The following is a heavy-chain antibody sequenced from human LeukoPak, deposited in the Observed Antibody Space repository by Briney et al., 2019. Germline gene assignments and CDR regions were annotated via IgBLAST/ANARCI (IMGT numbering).Heavy chain of an antibody. CDR2: IIPIFGTA. V-gene: IGHV1-69*01. CDR3: ARAPYSSGGSTNYYYYYYMDV. CDR1: GGTFSSYD. D-gene: IGHD6-19*01. Sequence: SVKVSCKASGGTFSSYDISWVPLAPGQGLEWMGGIIPIFGTANYAQKFQGRVTITADESTSTAYMELSSLRSEDTAVYYCARAPYSSGGSTNYYYYYYMDVWGKGTTVTVSS. J-gene: IGHJ6*03.